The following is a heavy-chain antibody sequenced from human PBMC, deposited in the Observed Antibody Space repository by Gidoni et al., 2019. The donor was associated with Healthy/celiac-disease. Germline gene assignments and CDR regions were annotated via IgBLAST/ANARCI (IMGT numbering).Heavy chain of an antibody. CDR1: GFTFSRYS. D-gene: IGHD6-13*01. J-gene: IGHJ4*02. CDR2: ISSSSSYI. V-gene: IGHV3-21*01. Sequence: EVQLVESGGGLVKPGGSLRLSCAASGFTFSRYSMNWVRQAPGKGLEWVSSISSSSSYIYYADSVKGRFTTSRDNAKNSLYLQMNSLRAEDTAVYYCARGTSAALRPFDYWGQGTLVTVSS. CDR3: ARGTSAALRPFDY.